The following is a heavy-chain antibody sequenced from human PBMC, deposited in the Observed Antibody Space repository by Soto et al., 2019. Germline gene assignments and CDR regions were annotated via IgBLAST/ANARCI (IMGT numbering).Heavy chain of an antibody. J-gene: IGHJ4*02. V-gene: IGHV1-24*01. D-gene: IGHD2-15*01. CDR2: FDPEDGET. CDR1: GYTLTELS. Sequence: GASVKVSCKVSGYTLTELSIHWVRQAPGKGLEWMGGFDPEDGETIYAQKFQGRVTMTEDTSTDTAYMELSSLRSEDTAVYYCATSLRVVVVAAFDYWGQGTLVTSPQ. CDR3: ATSLRVVVVAAFDY.